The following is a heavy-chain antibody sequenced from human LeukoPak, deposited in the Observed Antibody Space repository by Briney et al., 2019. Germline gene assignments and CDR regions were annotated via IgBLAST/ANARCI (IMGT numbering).Heavy chain of an antibody. V-gene: IGHV3-15*04. CDR1: GFTFYNYW. Sequence: PGGSLRLSCAASGFTFYNYWMSWVRQAPGKGLEWVGQTVSEIDGGTTDYATPVKGRFTISRDDSKSTLYLQMNSLKIEDTAVYYCTTDEDWNYARKDVWGQGATVIVSS. CDR2: TVSEIDGGTT. D-gene: IGHD1-7*01. CDR3: TTDEDWNYARKDV. J-gene: IGHJ6*02.